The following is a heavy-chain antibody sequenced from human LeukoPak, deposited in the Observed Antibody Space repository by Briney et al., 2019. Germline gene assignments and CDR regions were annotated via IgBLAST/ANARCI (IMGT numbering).Heavy chain of an antibody. D-gene: IGHD1-26*01. CDR2: ISSETSKV. V-gene: IGHV3-48*02. CDR1: GFTFSSYN. J-gene: IGHJ4*02. CDR3: ARDWDGRPFDY. Sequence: PGGSLRLSCAASGFTFSSYNMNWVRQAPEKGLEWLSYISSETSKVYHADSVKGRFTISRDNAKNSLYLQMHSLRDEDTAVYYCARDWDGRPFDYWGQGTLVTVSS.